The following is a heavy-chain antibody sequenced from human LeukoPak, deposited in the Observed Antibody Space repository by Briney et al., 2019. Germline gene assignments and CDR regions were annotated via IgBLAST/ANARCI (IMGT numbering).Heavy chain of an antibody. J-gene: IGHJ4*02. CDR2: MNPNSGGT. CDR1: GYTFIGYY. V-gene: IGHV1-2*02. CDR3: ARGGYSSGWFYFDY. D-gene: IGHD6-19*01. Sequence: ASVKVSCKASGYTFIGYYIHWVRQAPGQGLEWMGWMNPNSGGTNYAQKFQGRFTMTRDTSISTAYMDLSRLGSDDTAVYYCARGGYSSGWFYFDYWGQGTLVTVSS.